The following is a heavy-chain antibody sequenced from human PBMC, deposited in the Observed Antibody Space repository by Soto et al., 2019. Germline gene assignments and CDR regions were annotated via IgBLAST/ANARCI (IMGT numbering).Heavy chain of an antibody. J-gene: IGHJ6*03. CDR2: ISWNSGSI. CDR1: GFTFDDYA. D-gene: IGHD2-2*02. CDR3: AKGHPDCSSTSCHNYYYYYMDV. Sequence: EVQLVESGGGLVQPGRSLRLSCAASGFTFDDYAMHWVRQAPGKGLEWVSGISWNSGSIGYADSVKGRFTISRDNAKNSMYLKMTSLRAEDTALYYCAKGHPDCSSTSCHNYYYYYMDVWGKGTTVTVSS. V-gene: IGHV3-9*01.